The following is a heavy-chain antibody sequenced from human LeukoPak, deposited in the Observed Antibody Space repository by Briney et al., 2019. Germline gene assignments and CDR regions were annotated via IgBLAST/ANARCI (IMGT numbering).Heavy chain of an antibody. J-gene: IGHJ4*02. CDR2: IDADSGTP. CDR3: ARAGNLNGNPY. D-gene: IGHD2-8*01. CDR1: GYTFTDYF. V-gene: IGHV1-2*02. Sequence: ASVKVSCKASGYTFTDYFMHWVRQAPGQGLESMGWIDADSGTPTYPQKFQGRVTMTRDTSTSTVYMELSRLISDDTAVYYCARAGNLNGNPYWGQGTLVTVSS.